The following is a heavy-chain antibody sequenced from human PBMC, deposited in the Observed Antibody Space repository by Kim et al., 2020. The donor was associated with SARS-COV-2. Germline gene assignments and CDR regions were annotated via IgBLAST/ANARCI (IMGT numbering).Heavy chain of an antibody. Sequence: ASVKVSCKASGYTFTSYYMHWVRQAPGQGLEWMGIINPSGGSTSYAQKFQGRVTMTRDTSTSTVYMELSSLRSEDTAVYYCARVAVLTGYYRIPFFDYWGQGTLVTVSS. CDR1: GYTFTSYY. V-gene: IGHV1-46*01. CDR3: ARVAVLTGYYRIPFFDY. CDR2: INPSGGST. J-gene: IGHJ4*02. D-gene: IGHD3-9*01.